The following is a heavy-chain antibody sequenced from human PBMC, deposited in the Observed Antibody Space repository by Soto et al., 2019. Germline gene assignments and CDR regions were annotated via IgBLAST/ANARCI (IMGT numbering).Heavy chain of an antibody. D-gene: IGHD6-6*01. CDR2: IIPIFGTA. Sequence: GASVKVSCKASGGTFSSYAISWVRQAPGQGLEWMGGIIPIFGTANYAQKFQGRVTITADESTSTAYMELGSLRSEDTAVYYCARNRVRIAARQEYYHYGMDVWGQGTTVTV. CDR3: ARNRVRIAARQEYYHYGMDV. J-gene: IGHJ6*02. V-gene: IGHV1-69*13. CDR1: GGTFSSYA.